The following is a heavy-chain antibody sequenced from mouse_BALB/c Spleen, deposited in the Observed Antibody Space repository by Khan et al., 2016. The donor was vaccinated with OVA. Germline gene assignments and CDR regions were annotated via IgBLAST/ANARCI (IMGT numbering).Heavy chain of an antibody. CDR3: TRSTYYGNPYAMDY. Sequence: VQLQQSGPELVKPGASVKMSCKASGYTFTSYVMSWVKQKPGQGLEWIGYINSYNDGTKYNEKFKGKATLTSDKSSSTAYMEISSLNSEDSAVYCSTRSTYYGNPYAMDYWGQGTSVTVSS. V-gene: IGHV1S136*01. J-gene: IGHJ4*01. CDR1: GYTFTSYV. D-gene: IGHD2-10*01. CDR2: INSYNDGT.